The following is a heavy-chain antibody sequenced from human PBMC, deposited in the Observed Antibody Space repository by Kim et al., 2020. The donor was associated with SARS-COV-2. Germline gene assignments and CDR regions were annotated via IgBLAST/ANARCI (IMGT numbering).Heavy chain of an antibody. V-gene: IGHV3-30*02. Sequence: KKYYADSVKGRFTISRDNSKNTLYLQMNSLRAEDTAVYYCAKVDGYFDYWGQGTLVTVSS. CDR3: AKVDGYFDY. J-gene: IGHJ4*02. CDR2: KK.